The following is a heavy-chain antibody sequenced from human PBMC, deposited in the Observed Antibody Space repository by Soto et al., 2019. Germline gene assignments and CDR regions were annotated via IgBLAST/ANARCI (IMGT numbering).Heavy chain of an antibody. Sequence: GESLKISCKGSGYSFNSYWITWVRQMPGKGLEWMGRIDPSGSYTKYSPSFQGHVTISADKSISTAYLQWSSLKASDTAMYYCARHPNYERFDPWGQGTLVTVS. CDR2: IDPSGSYT. CDR1: GYSFNSYW. J-gene: IGHJ5*02. V-gene: IGHV5-10-1*01. D-gene: IGHD1-7*01. CDR3: ARHPNYERFDP.